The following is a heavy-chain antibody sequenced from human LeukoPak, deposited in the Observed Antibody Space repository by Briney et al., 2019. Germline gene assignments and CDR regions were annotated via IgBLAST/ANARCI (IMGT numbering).Heavy chain of an antibody. CDR2: IYHSGST. CDR1: GYSISSGYY. J-gene: IGHJ5*02. Sequence: SETLSLTCAVSGYSISSGYYWGWIRQPPGKGVEWIGSIYHSGSTYYNPSLKSRVTISVDTSKNQFSLKLSSVTAADTAVYYCARVPEPMYNWFDPWGQGTLVTVSS. V-gene: IGHV4-38-2*01. CDR3: ARVPEPMYNWFDP. D-gene: IGHD2-2*01.